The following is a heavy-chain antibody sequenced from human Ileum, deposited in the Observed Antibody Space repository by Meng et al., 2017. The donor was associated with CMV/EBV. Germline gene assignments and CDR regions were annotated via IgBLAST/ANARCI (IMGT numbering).Heavy chain of an antibody. D-gene: IGHD6-6*01. CDR3: ARDSGRSSFEN. CDR2: LYSGGNT. CDR1: GFIVSSNY. Sequence: GGSLRLSCAASGFIVSSNYMSWVRQAPGKGLEWVSILYSGGNTYYADSVTGRFSISRDNFKNTLYLQMNSLRAEDTAVYYCARDSGRSSFENWGQGTLVTVSS. V-gene: IGHV3-53*01. J-gene: IGHJ4*02.